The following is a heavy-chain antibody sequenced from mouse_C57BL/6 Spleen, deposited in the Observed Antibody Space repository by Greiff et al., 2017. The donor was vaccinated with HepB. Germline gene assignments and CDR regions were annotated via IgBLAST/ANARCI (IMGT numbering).Heavy chain of an antibody. Sequence: QFPLPQSGAELVKPVASVTLSCTASCFTFTVYTIHCVFPRSGQGLVWIVWFYPGSGSIKYNEKFKYKSTLTADKSSSTVYMELSRLTSEDSAVYFCARHEVGGSYWYFDVWGTGTTVTVSS. CDR1: CFTFTVYT. CDR2: FYPGSGSI. V-gene: IGHV1-62-2*01. J-gene: IGHJ1*03. CDR3: ARHEVGGSYWYFDV.